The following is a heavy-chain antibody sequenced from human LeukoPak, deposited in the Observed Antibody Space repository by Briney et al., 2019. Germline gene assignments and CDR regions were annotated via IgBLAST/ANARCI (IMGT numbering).Heavy chain of an antibody. J-gene: IGHJ6*02. V-gene: IGHV1-69*05. D-gene: IGHD6-13*01. CDR1: GGTFSSYA. CDR2: IIPIFGTA. Sequence: ASVKVSCKASGGTFSSYAISWVRQAPGQGLEWMGGIIPIFGTANYAQKFQGRVTITTDESTSTAYMELSSLRSEDTAVYYCARVSRQPPGYYYGMDVWGQGTTVTVSS. CDR3: ARVSRQPPGYYYGMDV.